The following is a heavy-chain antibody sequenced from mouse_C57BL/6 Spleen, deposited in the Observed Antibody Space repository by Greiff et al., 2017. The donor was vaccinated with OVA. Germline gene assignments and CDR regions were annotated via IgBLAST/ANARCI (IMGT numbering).Heavy chain of an antibody. CDR2: IYPRDGST. Sequence: VQLQESGPELVKPGASVKLSCKASGYTFTSYDINWVKQRPGQGLEWIGWIYPRDGSTKYNEKFKGKATLTVDTSSSTAYMELHSLTSEDSAVYFCAIKGYYSNYLYYFDYWGQGTTLTVSS. D-gene: IGHD2-5*01. CDR1: GYTFTSYD. V-gene: IGHV1-85*01. CDR3: AIKGYYSNYLYYFDY. J-gene: IGHJ2*01.